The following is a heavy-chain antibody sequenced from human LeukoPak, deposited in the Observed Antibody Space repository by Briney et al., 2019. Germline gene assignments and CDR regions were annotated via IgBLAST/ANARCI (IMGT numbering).Heavy chain of an antibody. V-gene: IGHV3-53*01. J-gene: IGHJ4*02. D-gene: IGHD3-3*01. CDR1: GFTVSSNY. CDR3: ASQRGSGYYPY. CDR2: IYSGGST. Sequence: PGGSLRLSCAASGFTVSSNYMSWVRQAPGKGLEWVSVIYSGGSTYYADSVKGRFTISRGNSKNTLYLQMSSLRAEDTAVYYCASQRGSGYYPYWGQGTLVTVSS.